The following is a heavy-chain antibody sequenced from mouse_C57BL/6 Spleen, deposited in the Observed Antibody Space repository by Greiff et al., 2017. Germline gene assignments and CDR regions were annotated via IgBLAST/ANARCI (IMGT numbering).Heavy chain of an antibody. CDR2: INPSSGYT. Sequence: QVHVKQSGAELAKPGASVKLSCKASGYTFTSYWMHWVKQRPGQGLEWIGYINPSSGYTKYNQKFKDKATLTADKSSSTAYMQLSSLTYEDSAVYYCARQWDLHYYAMDYWGQGTSVTVSS. J-gene: IGHJ4*01. D-gene: IGHD4-1*01. V-gene: IGHV1-7*01. CDR3: ARQWDLHYYAMDY. CDR1: GYTFTSYW.